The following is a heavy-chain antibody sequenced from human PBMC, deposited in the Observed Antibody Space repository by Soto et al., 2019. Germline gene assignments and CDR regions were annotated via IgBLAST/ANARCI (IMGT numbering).Heavy chain of an antibody. J-gene: IGHJ3*02. CDR3: ARDVPFSAPDHADAFDI. Sequence: NPSETLSLTCTVSGGSINTYYWSWIRQPPGKGLEWIGYVYYSGSTNYNPSLKSRVTISIDTTKNQFSLKLSSVTAADTAMYYCARDVPFSAPDHADAFDIWGQGTMVTVSS. CDR1: GGSINTYY. V-gene: IGHV4-59*01. CDR2: VYYSGST. D-gene: IGHD1-26*01.